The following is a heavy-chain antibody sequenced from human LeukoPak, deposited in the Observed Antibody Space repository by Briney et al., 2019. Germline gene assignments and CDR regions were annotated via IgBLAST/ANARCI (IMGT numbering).Heavy chain of an antibody. CDR2: INPSGGST. CDR1: GYTFTSYY. Sequence: ASVKVSCKASGYTFTSYYMHWVRQAPGQGLEWMGIINPSGGSTSYAQKFQGRVTMTRDTSTSTVYMELSSLRSEDTAVYYCARAITGLGELFEGGDYFDYWGQGTLVTVSS. V-gene: IGHV1-46*01. CDR3: ARAITGLGELFEGGDYFDY. D-gene: IGHD3-10*01. J-gene: IGHJ4*02.